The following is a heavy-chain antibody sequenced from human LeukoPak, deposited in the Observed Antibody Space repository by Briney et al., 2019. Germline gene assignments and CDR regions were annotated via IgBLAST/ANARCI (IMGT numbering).Heavy chain of an antibody. CDR1: GFTFSSYA. V-gene: IGHV3-64*01. CDR3: ARVRAGYGDYDY. J-gene: IGHJ4*02. D-gene: IGHD4-17*01. Sequence: PGGSLRLSCAASGFTFSSYAMHWVRQAPGKGLEYVSAISSNGGSTYYANSVKGRFTISRDNSKNTLYLQMGSLRAEDMAVYYCARVRAGYGDYDYWGQGTLVTVSS. CDR2: ISSNGGST.